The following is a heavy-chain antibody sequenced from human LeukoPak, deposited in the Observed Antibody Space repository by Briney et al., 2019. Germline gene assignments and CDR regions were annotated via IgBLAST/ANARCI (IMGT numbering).Heavy chain of an antibody. D-gene: IGHD3-22*01. CDR1: GGTFSSYA. Sequence: GASVKVSCKASGGTFSSYAISWVRQAPGQGLEWMGGIIPIFGTANYAQKFQGRVTITTDESTSTAYMELSSLRSEDTAVYYCARDRRVYYDSSGYYGFDYWGQGTLVTVSS. CDR3: ARDRRVYYDSSGYYGFDY. V-gene: IGHV1-69*05. CDR2: IIPIFGTA. J-gene: IGHJ4*02.